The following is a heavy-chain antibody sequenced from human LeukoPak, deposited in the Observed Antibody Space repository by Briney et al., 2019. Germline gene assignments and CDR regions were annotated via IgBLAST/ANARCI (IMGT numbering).Heavy chain of an antibody. CDR2: IYYSGST. D-gene: IGHD6-13*01. CDR1: GGSFSGYY. V-gene: IGHV4-59*01. J-gene: IGHJ5*02. CDR3: ARACSSSWYTSCWFDP. Sequence: SETLSLTCAVYGGSFSGYYWSWIRQPPGKGLEWIGYIYYSGSTNYNPSLKSRVTISVDTSKNQFSLKVSSVTAADTAVYYCARACSSSWYTSCWFDPWGQGTLVTVSS.